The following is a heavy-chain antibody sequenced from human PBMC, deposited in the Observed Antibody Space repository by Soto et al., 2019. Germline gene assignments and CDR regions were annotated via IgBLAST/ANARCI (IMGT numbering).Heavy chain of an antibody. CDR3: ARDSTGTMTFDY. Sequence: QLQLQESGSGLVKPSQTLSLTCTVSGASISIGGFSWNWIRQPPGKGLEWIGYIYHGGSTYYNPSLKTRLTLSLDSSKNQFSLKLTSVTAADTAVYYCARDSTGTMTFDYWGQGSLVTVSS. CDR1: GASISIGGFS. J-gene: IGHJ4*02. D-gene: IGHD1-7*01. CDR2: IYHGGST. V-gene: IGHV4-30-2*01.